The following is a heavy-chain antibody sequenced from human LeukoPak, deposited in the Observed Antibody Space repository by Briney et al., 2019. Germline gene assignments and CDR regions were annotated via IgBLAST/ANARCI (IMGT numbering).Heavy chain of an antibody. CDR1: GGSFSDYY. J-gene: IGHJ4*02. CDR3: ARADTAMVTGFDY. CDR2: INHSGST. Sequence: SETLSLTCAVYGGSFSDYYWNWIRQPPGKGLEWIGEINHSGSTNYKPSLKSRVTISVDTSKNQFSLKLSSVTAADTAVYYCARADTAMVTGFDYWGQGTLVTVSS. D-gene: IGHD5-18*01. V-gene: IGHV4-34*01.